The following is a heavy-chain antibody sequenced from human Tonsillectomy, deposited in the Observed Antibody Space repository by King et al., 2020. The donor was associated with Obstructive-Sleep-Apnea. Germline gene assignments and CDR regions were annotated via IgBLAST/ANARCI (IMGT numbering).Heavy chain of an antibody. V-gene: IGHV3-13*04. CDR3: VRDLGKNYYGDYGGGMDV. CDR1: GFTFSSYD. Sequence: VQLVESGGGLVQPGGSLRLSCAASGFTFSSYDMHWVRQATGKGLEWVSVIGTAGDTYYPGSVKGRFTTSRENAKNSLYLQMNSLRAGDTAVYYCVRDLGKNYYGDYGGGMDVWGQGTTVTVSS. D-gene: IGHD4-17*01. CDR2: IGTAGDT. J-gene: IGHJ6*02.